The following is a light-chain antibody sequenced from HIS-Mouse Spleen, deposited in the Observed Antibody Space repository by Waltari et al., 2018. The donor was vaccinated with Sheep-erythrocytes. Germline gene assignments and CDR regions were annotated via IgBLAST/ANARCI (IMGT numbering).Light chain of an antibody. CDR1: SSDVGGYNY. Sequence: QSALTQPRSVSGSPGQSVTISCTGTSSDVGGYNYASWYQQHPGKAPKLMIYDVIKRPSGVPDRFSDSKAGNPASLTISGIQAEDEADYYCCSYAGSYNHVFATGTKVTVL. CDR3: CSYAGSYNHV. V-gene: IGLV2-11*01. J-gene: IGLJ1*01. CDR2: DVI.